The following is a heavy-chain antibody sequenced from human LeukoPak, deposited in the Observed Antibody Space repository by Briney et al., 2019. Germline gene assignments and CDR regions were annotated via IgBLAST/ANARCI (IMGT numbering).Heavy chain of an antibody. V-gene: IGHV4-4*07. CDR1: GGSITDYY. CDR2: IYSSGTT. J-gene: IGHJ4*02. CDR3: ARSALTYLDY. D-gene: IGHD3-9*01. Sequence: SETLSLTCTVSGGSITDYYWTWIRQPAEKGLEWIGRIYSSGTTDYNPSLKGRVTMSVDTSRNQFSLKLTSVTAADTAVYFCARSALTYLDYWGQGTLVTVSS.